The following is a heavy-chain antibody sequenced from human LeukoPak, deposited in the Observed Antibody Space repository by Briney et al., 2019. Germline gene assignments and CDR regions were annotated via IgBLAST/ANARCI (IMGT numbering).Heavy chain of an antibody. CDR3: ARVGAKLTGVGWYFDL. CDR1: GGSISSYY. V-gene: IGHV4-59*01. Sequence: SETLSLTCTVSGGSISSYYWGWVRQPPGKGLEWIGYIYYSGSTNYNPSLKSRVTVSVDTSKNQFSLNLRSVTAADTAVYYCARVGAKLTGVGWYFDLWGRGTLVTVSS. J-gene: IGHJ2*01. CDR2: IYYSGST. D-gene: IGHD3-9*01.